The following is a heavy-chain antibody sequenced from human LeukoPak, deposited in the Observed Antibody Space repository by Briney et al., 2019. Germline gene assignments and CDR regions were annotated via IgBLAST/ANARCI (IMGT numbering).Heavy chain of an antibody. CDR2: IYYSGST. J-gene: IGHJ4*02. CDR3: ARVGYCSSTSCYFDY. Sequence: SETLSLTRTVSGGSISSYYWSWIRQPPGKGLEWIGYIYYSGSTNYNPSLKSRVTISVDTSKNQFSLKLSSVTAADTAVYYCARVGYCSSTSCYFDYWGQGTLVTVSS. D-gene: IGHD2-2*01. CDR1: GGSISSYY. V-gene: IGHV4-59*01.